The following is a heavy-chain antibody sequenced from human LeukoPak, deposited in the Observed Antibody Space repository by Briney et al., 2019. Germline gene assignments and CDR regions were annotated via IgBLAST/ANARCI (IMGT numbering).Heavy chain of an antibody. Sequence: GGSLRLSCAASGFTVSNNYMSWVRQAPGKGLEWVSVIYSGGSTYYTDSVKGRSAISRDYSRNTVYLQMNSLRAEDTAVYYCARESGFGELFPYAFDIWGQGTVVTVSS. J-gene: IGHJ3*02. V-gene: IGHV3-53*01. CDR2: IYSGGST. CDR1: GFTVSNNY. CDR3: ARESGFGELFPYAFDI. D-gene: IGHD3-10*01.